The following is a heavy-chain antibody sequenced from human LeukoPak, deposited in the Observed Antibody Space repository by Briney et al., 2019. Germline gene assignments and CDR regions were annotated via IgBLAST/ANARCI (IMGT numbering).Heavy chain of an antibody. D-gene: IGHD3-22*01. CDR2: ISYDGSNK. CDR1: GFTFSSYA. Sequence: GRSLRLSCAASGFTFSSYAMHWVRQAPGKGLEWVAVISYDGSNKYYADSVKGRFTISRDNSKNTLYLQMNSLRAEDTAVYYCARDASYDSSGYYKRSFDYWGRGTLVTVSS. J-gene: IGHJ4*02. CDR3: ARDASYDSSGYYKRSFDY. V-gene: IGHV3-30*04.